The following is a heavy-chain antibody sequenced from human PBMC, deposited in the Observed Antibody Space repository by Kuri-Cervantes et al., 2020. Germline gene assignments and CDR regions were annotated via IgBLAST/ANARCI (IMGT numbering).Heavy chain of an antibody. V-gene: IGHV3-74*01. J-gene: IGHJ3*02. CDR2: INSDGSST. D-gene: IGHD4-23*01. CDR3: ARAGRGTSGNHAFDI. CDR1: GFTFSSYW. Sequence: GGSLRLSCAASGFTFSSYWMHWVRQAPGKGLVWVSRINSDGSSTSYADSVKGRFTISRDNAKNTLYLQMNSLRAEDTAVYYCARAGRGTSGNHAFDIWGQGTMVTVSS.